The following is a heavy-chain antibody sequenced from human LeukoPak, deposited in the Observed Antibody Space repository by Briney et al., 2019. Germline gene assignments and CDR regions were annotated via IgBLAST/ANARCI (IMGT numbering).Heavy chain of an antibody. V-gene: IGHV4-39*01. D-gene: IGHD5-12*01. J-gene: IGHJ5*01. CDR2: VYYGRTT. Sequence: SETLSLTCTVSAASFISSSHHWGWIRQSPGTGLEWIGTVYYGRTTYYNPSLDGRVTMSLDTSANHFSLQLNSVTAADTAVYYCVRHDGRGGATMGAFDSWGQGSLVTVSS. CDR1: AASFISSSHH. CDR3: VRHDGRGGATMGAFDS.